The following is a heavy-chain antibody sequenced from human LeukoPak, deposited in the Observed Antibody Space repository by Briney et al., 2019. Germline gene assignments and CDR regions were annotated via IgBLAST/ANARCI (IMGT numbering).Heavy chain of an antibody. V-gene: IGHV4-59*08. CDR2: IYYSGST. CDR3: ARGFRGGTIFDY. D-gene: IGHD2-8*01. CDR1: GGSISSYY. J-gene: IGHJ4*02. Sequence: SETLSLTCTVSGGSISSYYWSWIRQPPGKGLEWIGYIYYSGSTNYNPSLKSRVTISVDTSKNQFSLKLSSVTAADTAVYYCARGFRGGTIFDYWGQGTLVTVSS.